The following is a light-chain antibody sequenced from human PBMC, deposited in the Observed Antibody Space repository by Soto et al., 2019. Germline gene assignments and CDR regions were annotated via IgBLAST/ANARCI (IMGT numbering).Light chain of an antibody. CDR2: DVS. V-gene: IGLV2-8*01. Sequence: QSALTQPPSASGSPGQSVTISCTGTSSDVGAHGYVSWYQQHAGKAPKLMIYDVSKRPSGIPDRFSGSKSGYTAFLTVSGLQAEDEADYYCSSFVGGNTYVFGTGTKVTVL. J-gene: IGLJ1*01. CDR3: SSFVGGNTYV. CDR1: SSDVGAHGY.